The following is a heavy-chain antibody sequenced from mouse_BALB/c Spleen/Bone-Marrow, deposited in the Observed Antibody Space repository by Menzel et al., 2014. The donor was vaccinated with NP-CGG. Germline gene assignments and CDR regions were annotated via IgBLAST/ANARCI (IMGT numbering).Heavy chain of an antibody. CDR2: INPYNGDT. CDR1: GYSFTGYF. CDR3: RVTTDWYFDV. Sequence: VQLQQSGPELVKPGASVKISCKASGYSFTGYFMNWVMQSHEKSLEWIGRINPYNGDTFYNQKFKGKATLTVDKSSSTAHMELRSLASEDSAVYYCRVTTDWYFDVWGAGTTVTVSS. D-gene: IGHD1-1*01. V-gene: IGHV1-20*02. J-gene: IGHJ1*01.